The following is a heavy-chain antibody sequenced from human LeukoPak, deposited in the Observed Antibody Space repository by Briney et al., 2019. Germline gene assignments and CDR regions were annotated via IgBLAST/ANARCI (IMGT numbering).Heavy chain of an antibody. D-gene: IGHD4-23*01. CDR2: ISSSSSYI. V-gene: IGHV3-21*01. CDR1: GFTFSSYT. Sequence: SGGSLRLSCAASGFTFSSYTMNWVRQAPGKGLEWVSSISSSSSYIYYADSLKGRFTISRDNAKNSLYLQMNSLRAEDTAVYYCARVHYFYGGNSEVYFDYWGQGTLVTVSS. CDR3: ARVHYFYGGNSEVYFDY. J-gene: IGHJ4*02.